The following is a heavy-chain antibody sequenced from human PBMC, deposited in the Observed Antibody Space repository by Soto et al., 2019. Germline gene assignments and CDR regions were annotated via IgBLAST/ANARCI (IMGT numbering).Heavy chain of an antibody. CDR3: ARGHTDILTGLPAPYFDY. CDR1: GGSISSGGYS. CDR2: IYHSGST. Sequence: SSETLSLTCAVSGGSISSGGYSWSWIRQPPGKGLEWIGYIYHSGSTYYNPSLKSRVTISVDRSKNQFSLKLSSVTAADTAVYYCARGHTDILTGLPAPYFDYWGQGTLVTVSS. V-gene: IGHV4-30-2*01. J-gene: IGHJ4*02. D-gene: IGHD3-9*01.